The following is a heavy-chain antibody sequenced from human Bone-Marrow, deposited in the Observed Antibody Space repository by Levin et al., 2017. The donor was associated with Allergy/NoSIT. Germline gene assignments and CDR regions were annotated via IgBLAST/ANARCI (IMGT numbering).Heavy chain of an antibody. D-gene: IGHD2-15*01. V-gene: IGHV5-51*01. CDR1: GYTFSDYW. CDR2: IYPGDSDT. CDR3: AIYSYTDRQFDS. Sequence: KRSGYTFSDYWIGWVRQMPGKGLEWMGIIYPGDSDTKYSSSFHGQVTISADKSINTAFLQWSSLKVSDTAIYYCAIYSYTDRQFDSWGQGTLVTVSS. J-gene: IGHJ4*02.